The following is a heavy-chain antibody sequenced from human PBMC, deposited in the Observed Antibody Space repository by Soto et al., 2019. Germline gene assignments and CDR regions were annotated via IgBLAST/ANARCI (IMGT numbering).Heavy chain of an antibody. D-gene: IGHD2-8*01. J-gene: IGHJ4*02. CDR3: AKDGVAHIPLYASGSSYDH. V-gene: IGHV3-23*01. Sequence: LRLSCAASGFIFSSYAMSWVRQAPGKGLEWVSAISGSDGSTYYADSVKGRFTISRDNSRNTLYLQMNSLRAEDTAVYYCAKDGVAHIPLYASGSSYDHWGQGTLVTAPQ. CDR2: ISGSDGST. CDR1: GFIFSSYA.